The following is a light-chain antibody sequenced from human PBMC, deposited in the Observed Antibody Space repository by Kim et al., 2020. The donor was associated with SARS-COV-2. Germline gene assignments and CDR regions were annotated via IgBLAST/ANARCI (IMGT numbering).Light chain of an antibody. CDR3: QSYNRSIVV. J-gene: IGLJ2*01. V-gene: IGLV6-57*03. CDR2: EDD. Sequence: GKTVTISYTRSSGSIDDNYVQWYQQRPGDVPTTVIYEDDQRPSGVPDRFSGSIDSSSNSASLTISGLQTDDEADYYCQSYNRSIVVFGGGTQLTVL. CDR1: SGSIDDNY.